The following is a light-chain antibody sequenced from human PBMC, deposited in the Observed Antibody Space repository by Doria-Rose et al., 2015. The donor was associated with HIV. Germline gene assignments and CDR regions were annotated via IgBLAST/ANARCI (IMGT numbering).Light chain of an antibody. CDR1: QNINRF. J-gene: IGKJ1*01. CDR3: QQSFSTPRT. Sequence: DIRLTQSPSSLSASVGDRVTITCRASQNINRFLNWYQQKPGKVPKVLIYAASSLQSGAPSRFSGSGSGTDFTLTISSLQPEDFATYYCQQSFSTPRTFGQGTKVEIK. V-gene: IGKV1-39*01. CDR2: AAS.